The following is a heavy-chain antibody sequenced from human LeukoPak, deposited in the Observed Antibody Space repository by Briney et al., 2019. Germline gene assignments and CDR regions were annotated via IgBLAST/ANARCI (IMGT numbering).Heavy chain of an antibody. J-gene: IGHJ4*02. CDR1: GFTFSTYW. V-gene: IGHV3-74*01. CDR3: ARGGPGAYFHY. Sequence: GGSLSLSCVVSGFTFSTYWMHWVRQAPGKGLVWVSRINGDGRETTYGDSVKGRFTISRDNAKNTLFLQMNSLRAEDTAVFYCARGGPGAYFHYWGQGTLVTVSS. D-gene: IGHD1-14*01. CDR2: INGDGRET.